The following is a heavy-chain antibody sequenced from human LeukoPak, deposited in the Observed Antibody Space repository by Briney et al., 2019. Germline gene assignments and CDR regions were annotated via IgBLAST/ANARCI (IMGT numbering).Heavy chain of an antibody. Sequence: PGGSLRLSCAASGFTFSGSAMHWVRQASGKGLDWVGRIRSKANSYATAYAASVKGRFTISRDDSKNTAYLQMNSLKTEDTAVYYCTRLSYGDYVDYWGQGTLVTVSS. V-gene: IGHV3-73*01. J-gene: IGHJ4*02. CDR3: TRLSYGDYVDY. D-gene: IGHD4-17*01. CDR1: GFTFSGSA. CDR2: IRSKANSYAT.